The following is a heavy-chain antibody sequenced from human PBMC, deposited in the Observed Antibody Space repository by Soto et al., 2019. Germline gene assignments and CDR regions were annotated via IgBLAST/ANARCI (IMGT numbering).Heavy chain of an antibody. CDR1: GFIFSSYS. V-gene: IGHV3-23*01. CDR3: AKLCTSTSCYVHI. J-gene: IGHJ3*02. CDR2: ISSSGGNT. D-gene: IGHD2-2*01. Sequence: GGSLRLSCTVSGFIFSSYSMSWVRQAPGKGLEWVSAISSSGGNTYYADSVKGRFTISRDNSKNTLYLQMNSLTAEDTALYYCAKLCTSTSCYVHIWGQGTMVTVSS.